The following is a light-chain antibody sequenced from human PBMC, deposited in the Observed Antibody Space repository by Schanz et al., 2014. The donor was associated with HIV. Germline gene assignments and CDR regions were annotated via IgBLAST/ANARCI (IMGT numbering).Light chain of an antibody. CDR1: SSDVGGYNY. J-gene: IGLJ2*01. CDR2: DVN. Sequence: QSALTQPASVSGSPGQSITISCTGTSSDVGGYNYVSWYQQHPGKAPQLMIYDVNNRPSGVSNRFSGSKSGNTASLTISGLQAEDEADYYCQSFDSSLSAVVFGGGTKLTVL. V-gene: IGLV2-14*03. CDR3: QSFDSSLSAVV.